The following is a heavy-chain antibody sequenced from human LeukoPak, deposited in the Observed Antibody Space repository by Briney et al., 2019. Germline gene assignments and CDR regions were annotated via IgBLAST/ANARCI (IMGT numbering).Heavy chain of an antibody. CDR1: GFAFSSNW. CDR3: ATSLGPLAEY. Sequence: TGGSLRLSRAASGFAFSSNWMHWVRQTPGKGLVWVSRINSGGSGTSYADSVEGRFTTSRDNAKNTLYLQMNSLKGEDTAVYYCATSLGPLAEYWGQGTLVTVSS. CDR2: INSGGSGT. V-gene: IGHV3-74*01. D-gene: IGHD7-27*01. J-gene: IGHJ4*02.